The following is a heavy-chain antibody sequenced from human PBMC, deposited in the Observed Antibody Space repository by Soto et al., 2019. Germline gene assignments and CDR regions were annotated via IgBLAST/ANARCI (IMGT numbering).Heavy chain of an antibody. CDR1: GGSITSGDYY. V-gene: IGHV4-30-4*01. J-gene: IGHJ6*02. Sequence: SETLSLTCTVSGGSITSGDYYWSWIRQPPGKGLEWIGYIYYSGTTYSNPSLKSRVSISVDTSKNQFSLNLTSVTAADTAVYYCARIPALMRYYYYGMDFWGQGTTVTVSS. CDR3: ARIPALMRYYYYGMDF. D-gene: IGHD2-2*01. CDR2: IYYSGTT.